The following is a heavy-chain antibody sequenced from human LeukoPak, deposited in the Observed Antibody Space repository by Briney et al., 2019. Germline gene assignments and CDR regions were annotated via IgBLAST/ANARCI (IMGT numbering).Heavy chain of an antibody. CDR3: ARVGYSSSDYYYCGMDV. J-gene: IGHJ6*02. V-gene: IGHV1-8*01. Sequence: ASVKVSCKASGYTFTSYDINWVRQATGQGLEWMGWMNPNSGNTGYAQKFQGRVTMTRNTSISTAYMELSSLRSEDTAVYYCARVGYSSSDYYYCGMDVWGQGTTVTVSS. D-gene: IGHD6-6*01. CDR2: MNPNSGNT. CDR1: GYTFTSYD.